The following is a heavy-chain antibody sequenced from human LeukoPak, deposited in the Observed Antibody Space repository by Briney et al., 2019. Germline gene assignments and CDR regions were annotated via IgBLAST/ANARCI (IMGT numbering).Heavy chain of an antibody. V-gene: IGHV4-59*01. D-gene: IGHD3-10*01. CDR1: GGSTSSYY. J-gene: IGHJ3*02. CDR3: ARSGQPPDAFDI. Sequence: PETLSLTCTVSGGSTSSYYWSWIRQPPGKGLEWIGCIYYSGSTNYNPSLKSRVTISVETSKNQFSLKLSSVTAADTAVYYCARSGQPPDAFDIWGQGTMVTVSS. CDR2: IYYSGST.